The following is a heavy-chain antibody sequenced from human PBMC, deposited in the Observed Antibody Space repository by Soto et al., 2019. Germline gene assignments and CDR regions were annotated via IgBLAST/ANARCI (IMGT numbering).Heavy chain of an antibody. Sequence: ASVKVSCKAPGFTFTHSAVQWVRQARGQRLEWIGWIVVGSGNTNYAQKFQERVTITRDMSTSTAYMELSSLRSEDTAMYYCEAGSGFSSGTDYWGQGTLVTVSS. CDR1: GFTFTHSA. CDR3: EAGSGFSSGTDY. J-gene: IGHJ4*02. D-gene: IGHD6-19*01. CDR2: IVVGSGNT. V-gene: IGHV1-58*01.